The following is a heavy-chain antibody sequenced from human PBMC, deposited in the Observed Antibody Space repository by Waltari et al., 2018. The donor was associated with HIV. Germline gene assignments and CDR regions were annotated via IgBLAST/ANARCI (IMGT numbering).Heavy chain of an antibody. D-gene: IGHD6-19*01. J-gene: IGHJ5*02. CDR3: ARGWYIA. V-gene: IGHV3-48*03. Sequence: EVQLVESGGGLVRPGGSLRLSCAASGFSFRGYEMNWVRQAPGKGLEWVSCISSSGSATYYADSVKGRFTISRDNAKKSLHLQMNNLRVEDAAVYYCARGWYIAWGQGTLVIVSS. CDR2: ISSSGSAT. CDR1: GFSFRGYE.